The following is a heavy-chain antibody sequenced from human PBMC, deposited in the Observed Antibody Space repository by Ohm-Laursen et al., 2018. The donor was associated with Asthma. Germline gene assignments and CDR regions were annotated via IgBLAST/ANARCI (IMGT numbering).Heavy chain of an antibody. CDR2: IWYDGSNK. Sequence: SLRLSCAASGFTFSSYGMHWVRQAPGKELEWVAVIWYDGSNKYYADSVKGRFTISRDNSKNTLYLQMNSLRAEDTAVYYCAKDSKYYYDSSGYSQDWGQGTLVTVSS. J-gene: IGHJ1*01. V-gene: IGHV3-33*06. CDR3: AKDSKYYYDSSGYSQD. D-gene: IGHD3-22*01. CDR1: GFTFSSYG.